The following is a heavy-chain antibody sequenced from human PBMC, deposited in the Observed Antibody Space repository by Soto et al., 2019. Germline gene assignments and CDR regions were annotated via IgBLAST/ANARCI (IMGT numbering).Heavy chain of an antibody. CDR2: ISGSGGST. J-gene: IGHJ6*02. D-gene: IGHD6-13*01. CDR1: GFTFSSYA. V-gene: IGHV3-23*01. CDR3: AKATYSSSWYLYYYYGMDV. Sequence: GGSLRLSCAASGFTFSSYAMSWVRQAPGKGLEWVSAISGSGGSTYYADSVKGRFTISRDNSKNTLYLQMNSLRAEDTAVYYCAKATYSSSWYLYYYYGMDVWGQGTTVTVSS.